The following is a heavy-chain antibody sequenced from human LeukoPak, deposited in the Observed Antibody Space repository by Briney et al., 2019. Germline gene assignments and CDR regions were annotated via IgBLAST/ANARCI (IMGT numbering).Heavy chain of an antibody. Sequence: GGSLRLSCVASGLTFSSHAMTWVRQTPGKGLEWVSGITGSGGSTYHAESVKGRFTISRDNSKSTLYLQMNNLRAEDTAVYYCASRPASETYFAVFDYWGQGTLVTASS. CDR1: GLTFSSHA. CDR3: ASRPASETYFAVFDY. D-gene: IGHD1-26*01. J-gene: IGHJ4*02. CDR2: ITGSGGST. V-gene: IGHV3-23*01.